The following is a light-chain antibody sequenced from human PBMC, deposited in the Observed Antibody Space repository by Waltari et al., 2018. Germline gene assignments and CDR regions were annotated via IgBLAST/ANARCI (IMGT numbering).Light chain of an antibody. CDR2: KAS. CDR3: QQYSSYTT. CDR1: QCISSW. V-gene: IGKV1-5*03. Sequence: DIQMTQSPSTLSASVGDRVTITCRASQCISSWLAWYQQKPGKAPKLLIYKASNLESGVPSRFSGGGSGTEFTLTISSLQPDDFATYYCQQYSSYTTFGQGTKVEIK. J-gene: IGKJ1*01.